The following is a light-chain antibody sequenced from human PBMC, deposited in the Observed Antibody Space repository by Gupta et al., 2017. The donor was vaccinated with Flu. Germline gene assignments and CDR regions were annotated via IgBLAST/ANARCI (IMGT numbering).Light chain of an antibody. CDR2: GAF. CDR1: LCGRDSGKNNNY. J-gene: IGKJ4*02. V-gene: IGKV4-1*01. Sequence: SVAARATPKSKATLCGRDSGKNNNYLAWSHQKPGQPPRLPTYGAFTRAPGIPARFSGRGSGADFTLTISSLQTEDVAAYYCQQDDNAWRSFGEGTKVEIK. CDR3: QQDDNAWRS.